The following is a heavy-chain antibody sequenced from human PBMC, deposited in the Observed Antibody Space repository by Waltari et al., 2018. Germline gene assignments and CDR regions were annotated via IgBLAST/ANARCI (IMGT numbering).Heavy chain of an antibody. D-gene: IGHD2-15*01. Sequence: EVQLVESGGGLVKPGGSLRLSCAASGFTFSNAWMSWVRQAPGKGLEWVGRIKRKTDGWQTDYAAPVKGRFTISRDDSKNTLYLQMNSLKTEDTAVYYCTTDSWWGDYWGQGTLVTVSS. CDR3: TTDSWWGDY. V-gene: IGHV3-15*01. CDR1: GFTFSNAW. J-gene: IGHJ4*02. CDR2: IKRKTDGWQT.